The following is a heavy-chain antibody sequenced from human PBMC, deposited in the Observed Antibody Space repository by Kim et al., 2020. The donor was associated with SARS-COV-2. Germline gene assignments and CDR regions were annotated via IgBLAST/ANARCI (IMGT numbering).Heavy chain of an antibody. D-gene: IGHD3-22*01. CDR1: GGSISSGDYY. Sequence: SETLSLTCTVSGGSISSGDYYWSWIRQPPGKGLEWIGYIYYSGSTYYNPSLKSRVTISVDTSKNQFSLKLSSVTAADTAVYYCARGLYDSSGYTDYWGQGTLVTVSS. V-gene: IGHV4-30-4*01. CDR3: ARGLYDSSGYTDY. CDR2: IYYSGST. J-gene: IGHJ4*02.